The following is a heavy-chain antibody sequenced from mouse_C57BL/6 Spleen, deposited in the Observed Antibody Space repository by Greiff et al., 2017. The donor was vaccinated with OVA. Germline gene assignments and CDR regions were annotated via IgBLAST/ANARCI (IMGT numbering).Heavy chain of an antibody. Sequence: EVKLQQSGPGLVKPGASVKISCKASGYTFTDYSMNWVKQTHGKSLEWIGDINPNNGGTSYHQKFKGQATLTVDKSYNTLYLVLRSMTSQGSAVYDCARPLDDGSSFEVWGTEGTVTASS. CDR1: GYTFTDYS. V-gene: IGHV1-26*01. CDR2: INPNNGGT. J-gene: IGHJ1*03. CDR3: ARPLDDGSSFEV. D-gene: IGHD1-1*01.